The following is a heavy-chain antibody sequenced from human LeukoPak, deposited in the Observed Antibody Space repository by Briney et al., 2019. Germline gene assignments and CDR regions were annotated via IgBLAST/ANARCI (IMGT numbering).Heavy chain of an antibody. Sequence: PGGSLRLSCAASGFIVSSNYMSWVRQAPGKGLEWVSFIYSGGDTYYADSVKGRFTISRDSSKSTLYLQMNSLRAGDAAVYYCAKAPVTTCSGAYCYPFDYWSQGTLVTVSS. CDR2: IYSGGDT. V-gene: IGHV3-53*01. J-gene: IGHJ4*02. CDR1: GFIVSSNY. CDR3: AKAPVTTCSGAYCYPFDY. D-gene: IGHD2-15*01.